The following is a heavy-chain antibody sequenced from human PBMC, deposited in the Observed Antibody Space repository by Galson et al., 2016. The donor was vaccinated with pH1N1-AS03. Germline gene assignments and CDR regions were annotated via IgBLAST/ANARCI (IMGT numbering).Heavy chain of an antibody. CDR3: ARVSGEDSSGGDKGASAMDV. Sequence: SVKVSCKASGGTLSSYTINWVRQAPGQGLEWMGRINPMVGLADYAQKFQDRVTITAEKSTSTVYMELGSLRSEDTAVYYCARVSGEDSSGGDKGASAMDVWGQGTTVTVSS. CDR2: INPMVGLA. D-gene: IGHD3-22*01. J-gene: IGHJ6*02. CDR1: GGTLSSYT. V-gene: IGHV1-69*02.